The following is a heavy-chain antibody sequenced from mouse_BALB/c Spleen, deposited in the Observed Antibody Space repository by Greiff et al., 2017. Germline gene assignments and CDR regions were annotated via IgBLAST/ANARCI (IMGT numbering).Heavy chain of an antibody. CDR2: ISDGGSYT. CDR3: AREGRNGNYWFAY. CDR1: GFTFSDYY. V-gene: IGHV5-4*02. Sequence: EVKLMESGGGLVKPGGSLKLSCAASGFTFSDYYMYWVRQTPEKRLEWVATISDGGSYTYYPDSVKGRFTISRDNAKNNLYLQMSSLKSEDTAMYHCAREGRNGNYWFAYWGQGTLVTVSA. D-gene: IGHD2-1*01. J-gene: IGHJ3*01.